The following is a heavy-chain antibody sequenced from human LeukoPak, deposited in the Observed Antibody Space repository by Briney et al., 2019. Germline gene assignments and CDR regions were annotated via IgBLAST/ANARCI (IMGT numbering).Heavy chain of an antibody. D-gene: IGHD5-18*01. CDR1: GFTFNE. CDR2: ISSSGSTI. CDR3: ARGYSYGYWDY. J-gene: IGHJ4*02. Sequence: GGSLRLSCAASGFTFNEMNWVRQAPGKGLEWVSYISSSGSTIYYADSVKGRFTISRDNAKNSLYLQMNSLRAEDTAVYYCARGYSYGYWDYWGQGTLVTVSA. V-gene: IGHV3-48*03.